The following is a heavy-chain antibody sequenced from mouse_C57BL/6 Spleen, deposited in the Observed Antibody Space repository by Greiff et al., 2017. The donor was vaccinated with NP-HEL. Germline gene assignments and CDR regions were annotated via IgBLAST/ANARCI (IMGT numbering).Heavy chain of an antibody. CDR3: ARQNYDYDEAWFAY. CDR1: GFTFSSFG. J-gene: IGHJ3*01. D-gene: IGHD2-4*01. Sequence: EVKLMESGGDLVKPGGSLKLSCAASGFTFSSFGLSWVRQTPDKRLEWVATISSGGGYTYYPDSVKGRFTLSRDKAKNTLYQEMSSLKSEDTAMYYCARQNYDYDEAWFAYWGQETLVTVSA. V-gene: IGHV5-6*01. CDR2: ISSGGGYT.